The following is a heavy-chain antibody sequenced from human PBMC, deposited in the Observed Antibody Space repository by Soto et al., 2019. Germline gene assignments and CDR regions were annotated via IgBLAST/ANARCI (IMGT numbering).Heavy chain of an antibody. CDR3: ARGGTSKSGHLWYFDL. CDR1: GFTFDSYT. D-gene: IGHD1-1*01. Sequence: GGSLRLSCTASGFTFDSYTMNWLRQAPGRGLEWVSSISATTTYKYYADSVEGRFTISRDNAKNSLYLQTNSLGAEDTAVYYCARGGTSKSGHLWYFDLWGRGTLVTVSS. J-gene: IGHJ2*01. V-gene: IGHV3-21*01. CDR2: ISATTTYK.